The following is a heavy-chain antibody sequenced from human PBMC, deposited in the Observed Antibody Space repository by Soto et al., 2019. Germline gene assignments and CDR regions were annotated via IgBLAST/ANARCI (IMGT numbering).Heavy chain of an antibody. CDR2: ISYDGSNK. V-gene: IGHV3-30*18. J-gene: IGHJ5*02. CDR3: AKDWDREWELPWFDP. CDR1: GFTFSSYG. D-gene: IGHD1-26*01. Sequence: PGGSLRLSCAAPGFTFSSYGMHWVRQAPGKGLEWVAVISYDGSNKYYADSVKGRFTISRDNSKNTLYLQMNSLRAEDTAVYYCAKDWDREWELPWFDPWGQGTLVTVSS.